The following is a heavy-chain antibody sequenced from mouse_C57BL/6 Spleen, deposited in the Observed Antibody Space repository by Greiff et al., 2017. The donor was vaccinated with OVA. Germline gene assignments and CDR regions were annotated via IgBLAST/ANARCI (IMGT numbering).Heavy chain of an antibody. CDR2: IDPSDSYT. CDR3: ARHYDGYYGYFDY. V-gene: IGHV1-50*01. D-gene: IGHD2-3*01. J-gene: IGHJ2*01. CDR1: GYTFTSYW. Sequence: VQLQQPGAELVKPGASVKLSCKASGYTFTSYWMQWVKQRPGQGLEWIGEIDPSDSYTNYNQKFKGKATLTVDTSSSTAYMQLSSLTSEDSAVYYCARHYDGYYGYFDYWGQGTTLTVSS.